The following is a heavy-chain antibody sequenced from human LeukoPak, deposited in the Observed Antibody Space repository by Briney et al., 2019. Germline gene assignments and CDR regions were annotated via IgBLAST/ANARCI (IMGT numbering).Heavy chain of an antibody. D-gene: IGHD1-14*01. Sequence: PGGSLRLSCAASGFTFSSSAMHWVRQAPGKRPETVSAISSDGGRVYYGDSVKGRFTISRDNSKNTLYLQMGSLRAEDMAVYYCARWVGTQLDFWGQGTLVTVSS. CDR2: ISSDGGRV. CDR3: ARWVGTQLDF. CDR1: GFTFSSSA. V-gene: IGHV3-64*02. J-gene: IGHJ4*02.